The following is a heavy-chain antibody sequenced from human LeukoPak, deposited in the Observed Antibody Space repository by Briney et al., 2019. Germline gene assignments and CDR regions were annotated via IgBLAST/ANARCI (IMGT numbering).Heavy chain of an antibody. D-gene: IGHD6-13*01. J-gene: IGHJ4*02. Sequence: GGSLRLSCAASGFTFSSYEMNWVRQARGKGLEWVSYISSSGSTIYYADSVKGRFTISRDNAKNSLYLQMNSLRAEDTAVYYCARDSDFSKPYYFDYWGQGTLVTVSS. CDR1: GFTFSSYE. CDR2: ISSSGSTI. V-gene: IGHV3-48*03. CDR3: ARDSDFSKPYYFDY.